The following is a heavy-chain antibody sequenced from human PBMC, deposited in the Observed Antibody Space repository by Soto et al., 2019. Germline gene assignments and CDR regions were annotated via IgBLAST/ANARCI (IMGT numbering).Heavy chain of an antibody. Sequence: SETLSLTCTVSGGSISSSSYYWGWIRQPPGKGLEWVGSIYYSGSTYYNPSLKSRVTISVDTSKNQFSLKLSSVTAADTAVYYCARLAAGITDYWGQGTLVTVPQ. CDR1: GGSISSSSYY. CDR3: ARLAAGITDY. V-gene: IGHV4-39*01. CDR2: IYYSGST. D-gene: IGHD6-25*01. J-gene: IGHJ4*02.